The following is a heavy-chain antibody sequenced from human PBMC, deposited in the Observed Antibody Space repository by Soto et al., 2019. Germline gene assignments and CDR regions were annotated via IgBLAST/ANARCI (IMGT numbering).Heavy chain of an antibody. CDR3: SKAFNGGNYLAS. J-gene: IGHJ4*02. Sequence: EVQLLESGGGLVQPGGSLRLSCAASGFTFSSYAMSWVRQAPGKGLEWVSAISGSGGSTYYADSVKGRFTISRDNSKNTLYRQRNSLRAEKPAEYNCSKAFNGGNYLASWGQGTLVTVSS. D-gene: IGHD3-16*01. CDR1: GFTFSSYA. CDR2: ISGSGGST. V-gene: IGHV3-23*01.